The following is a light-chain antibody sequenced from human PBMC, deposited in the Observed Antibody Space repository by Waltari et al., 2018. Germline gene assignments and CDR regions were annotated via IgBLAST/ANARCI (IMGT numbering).Light chain of an antibody. CDR1: QTVTGSY. CDR3: QQYGSSPYT. V-gene: IGKV3-20*01. J-gene: IGKJ2*01. CDR2: HSS. Sequence: EIVLTQSPGTLSLSPGQRATVSCRASQTVTGSYLAWYQQKPGQAPRLLIYHSSSRATGIPDRFSGSVSGTDFTLTISRLDPEDFAVYHFQQYGSSPYTFGQGTKLDIK.